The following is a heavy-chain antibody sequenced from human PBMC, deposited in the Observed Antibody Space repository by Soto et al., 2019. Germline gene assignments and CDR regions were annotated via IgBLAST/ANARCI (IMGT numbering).Heavy chain of an antibody. Sequence: GGSLRLSCAASGFTFSSYSMNWVRQAPGKGLEWVSSISSSSSYIYYADSVKGRFTISRDNAKNSLYLQMNSLRAEDTAVYYCARDTPSKIPGYYYYMDVWGKGTTVTVSS. CDR2: ISSSSSYI. CDR3: ARDTPSKIPGYYYYMDV. CDR1: GFTFSSYS. V-gene: IGHV3-21*01. J-gene: IGHJ6*03.